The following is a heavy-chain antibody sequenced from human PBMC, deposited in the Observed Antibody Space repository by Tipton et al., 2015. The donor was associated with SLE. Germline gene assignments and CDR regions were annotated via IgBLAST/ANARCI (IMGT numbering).Heavy chain of an antibody. Sequence: QLVQSGAEVKKPGESLKISCKGSGYSFTSYWIGWVRQMPGKGLEWMGIIYPGDSDTRYSPSFQGQVTISADKSISTAYLQWSSLKASDTAMYYCARGHYYGSGSYYNRAFDIWGQGTMVTVSS. CDR2: IYPGDSDT. CDR1: GYSFTSYW. V-gene: IGHV5-51*03. J-gene: IGHJ3*02. D-gene: IGHD3-10*01. CDR3: ARGHYYGSGSYYNRAFDI.